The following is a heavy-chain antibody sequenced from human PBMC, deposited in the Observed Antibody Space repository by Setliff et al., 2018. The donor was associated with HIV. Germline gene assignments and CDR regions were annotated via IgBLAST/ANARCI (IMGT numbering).Heavy chain of an antibody. J-gene: IGHJ4*02. CDR1: GYTFTDYF. Sequence: ASVKVSCKSSGYTFTDYFMHWVRQAPGQGLEWMGWISPDNGNRRILRRFQGRVTVTRDTSINTAYMELSGLTSDDTAVYYCARQLSNSFDYWGQGTLVTVSS. CDR2: ISPDNGNR. CDR3: ARQLSNSFDY. D-gene: IGHD1-1*01. V-gene: IGHV1-2*02.